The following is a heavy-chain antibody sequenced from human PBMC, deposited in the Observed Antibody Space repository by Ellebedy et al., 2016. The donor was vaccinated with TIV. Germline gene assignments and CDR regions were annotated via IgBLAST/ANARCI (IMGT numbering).Heavy chain of an antibody. D-gene: IGHD3-10*01. J-gene: IGHJ6*03. Sequence: GESLKISCAASGFTFSRYWMHWVRQTPGKGLVWVSRVDTQGGATAYADSVKGRFTISRDNAMNSLYLHINSLRAEDTAVYYCARFPRGAPFADYLYFMDVWGKGITVIVSS. CDR2: VDTQGGAT. V-gene: IGHV3-74*01. CDR3: ARFPRGAPFADYLYFMDV. CDR1: GFTFSRYW.